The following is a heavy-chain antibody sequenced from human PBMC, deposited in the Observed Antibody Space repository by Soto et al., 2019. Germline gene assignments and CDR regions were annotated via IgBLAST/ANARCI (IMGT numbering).Heavy chain of an antibody. J-gene: IGHJ6*02. CDR1: GGSISSYY. CDR2: IYYSGST. V-gene: IGHV4-59*01. CDR3: ARLAGMDV. Sequence: PSETLSLTCTVSGGSISSYYWSWIRQPPGKGLEWIGYIYYSGSTNYNPSLKSRVTMTRDTSTSTVYMELSSLRSEDTAVYYCARLAGMDVWGQGTTVTVSS.